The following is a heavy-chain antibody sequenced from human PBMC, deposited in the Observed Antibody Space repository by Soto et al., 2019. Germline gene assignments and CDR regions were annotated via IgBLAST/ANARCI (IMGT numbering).Heavy chain of an antibody. J-gene: IGHJ4*02. CDR2: ISYDGSRK. CDR3: ARDLYSYGYPDY. CDR1: GFTFNSHT. Sequence: QVQLVESGGGVVQWGGSVRLSCTASGFTFNSHTMHWVRQAPGEGLEWVAVISYDGSRKYYADSVKGRFTISRDNSNNTLSLEMNSLKTEDTAVYYCARDLYSYGYPDYWGQGTLVTVSS. D-gene: IGHD5-18*01. V-gene: IGHV3-30*03.